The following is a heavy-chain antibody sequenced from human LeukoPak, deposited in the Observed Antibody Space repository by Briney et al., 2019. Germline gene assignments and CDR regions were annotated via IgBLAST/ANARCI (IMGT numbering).Heavy chain of an antibody. CDR1: GYTFTGYY. D-gene: IGHD3-10*01. Sequence: ASVKVSCKASGYTFTGYYMHWVRQAPGQGLEWMGWINPNSGGTNYAQKFQGRVTMTRDTSTSTAYMELSRLRSDDTAVYYCARALPLGRRVGETPNWFDPWGQGTLVTVSS. CDR2: INPNSGGT. V-gene: IGHV1-2*02. J-gene: IGHJ5*02. CDR3: ARALPLGRRVGETPNWFDP.